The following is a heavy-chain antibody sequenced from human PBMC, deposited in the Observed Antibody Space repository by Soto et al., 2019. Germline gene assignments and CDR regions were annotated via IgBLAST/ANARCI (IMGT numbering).Heavy chain of an antibody. V-gene: IGHV3-23*01. Sequence: PGGSLRLSCAASGSTFSSFSVAWVRQASWKGLQSVSALTGSGVSTYFADSLKGRFTISRDNSKQTLYLQMNSLRAEETAVYYCARGPDPAFQYYFDYCGQLTLITVYS. CDR1: GSTFSSFS. D-gene: IGHD5-18*01. CDR2: LTGSGVST. J-gene: IGHJ4*02. CDR3: ARGPDPAFQYYFDY.